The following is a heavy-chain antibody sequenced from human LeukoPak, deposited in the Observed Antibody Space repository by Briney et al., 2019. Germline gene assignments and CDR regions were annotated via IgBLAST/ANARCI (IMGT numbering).Heavy chain of an antibody. D-gene: IGHD4-17*01. V-gene: IGHV1-2*02. CDR1: GYTFTSYG. J-gene: IGHJ5*02. Sequence: ASVKVSCKSSGYTFTSYGINWVRQAPGQGLEWMGWINPNSGGTNYAQKFQGRVTMTRDTSISTAYMELSRLRSDDTAVYYCARDNGDDWFDPWGQGTLVTVSS. CDR2: INPNSGGT. CDR3: ARDNGDDWFDP.